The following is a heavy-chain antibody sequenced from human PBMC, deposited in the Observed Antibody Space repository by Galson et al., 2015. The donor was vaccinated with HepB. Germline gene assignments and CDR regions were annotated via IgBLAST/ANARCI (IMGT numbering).Heavy chain of an antibody. CDR1: GFTFSSYA. Sequence: SLRLSCAASGFTFSSYAMSWVRQAPGKGLEWVSAISGSGGSTYYADSVKGRFTISRDNSKNTLYLQMNSLRAEDTAVYYCAKGAMVRGSIMDGMDVWGQGTPVTVSS. V-gene: IGHV3-23*01. CDR2: ISGSGGST. D-gene: IGHD3-10*01. CDR3: AKGAMVRGSIMDGMDV. J-gene: IGHJ6*02.